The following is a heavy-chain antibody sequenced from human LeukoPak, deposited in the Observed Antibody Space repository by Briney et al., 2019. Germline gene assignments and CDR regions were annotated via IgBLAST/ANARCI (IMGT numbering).Heavy chain of an antibody. D-gene: IGHD2-15*01. V-gene: IGHV3-30*02. CDR2: IRYDGSNK. CDR1: GFTFGSYG. Sequence: GGSLRLSCAASGFTFGSYGMHWVRQAPGKGLEWVAFIRYDGSNKYYADSVKGRFTISRDNSKNTLYLQMNSLRAEDTAVYYCAKEQEYCSGGSCYLDAFDIWGQGTMVTVSS. CDR3: AKEQEYCSGGSCYLDAFDI. J-gene: IGHJ3*02.